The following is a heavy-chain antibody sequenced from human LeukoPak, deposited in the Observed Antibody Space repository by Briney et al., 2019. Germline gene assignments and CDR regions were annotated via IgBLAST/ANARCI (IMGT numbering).Heavy chain of an antibody. D-gene: IGHD4-11*01. CDR3: AREPTTVSPTG. J-gene: IGHJ4*02. V-gene: IGHV3-21*01. CDR1: GFTFSSYS. CDR2: ISSSGAYI. Sequence: GGSLRLSCAASGFTFSSYSMNWVRQAPGKGLEWVSSISSSGAYIFYADSVKGRFTISGDNAKNSLYLQMNSLRAEDTAVYYCAREPTTVSPTGWGQGTLVTVSS.